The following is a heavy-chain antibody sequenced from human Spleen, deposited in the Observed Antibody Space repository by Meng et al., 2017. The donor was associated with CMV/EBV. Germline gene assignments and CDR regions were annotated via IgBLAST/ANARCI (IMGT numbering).Heavy chain of an antibody. Sequence: ASVKVSCKASGYTFTGYYMHWVRQAPGQGLEWMGWINPNSGGTDYAQKFQGRVTMTRDTSISTAYMELSRLRSDDTAGYYCARIHTYYYYHYGMDVWGQGTTVTVSS. CDR1: GYTFTGYY. V-gene: IGHV1-2*02. CDR2: INPNSGGT. CDR3: ARIHTYYYYHYGMDV. J-gene: IGHJ6*02.